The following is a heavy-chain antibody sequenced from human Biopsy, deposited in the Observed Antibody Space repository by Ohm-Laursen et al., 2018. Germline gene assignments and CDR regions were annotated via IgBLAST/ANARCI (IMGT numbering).Heavy chain of an antibody. CDR3: ARLGSGDYFPTFFDF. Sequence: TLSLTCTVSSGSIRTGDYYWTWIRHHPGKGLEWIGNIFYSANTYYNPPLKSRVTISVDTSKNQFSLKLSSVTAADTAVYYCARLGSGDYFPTFFDFWGQGALVTVSS. J-gene: IGHJ4*02. CDR1: SGSIRTGDYY. D-gene: IGHD5-12*01. V-gene: IGHV4-31*03. CDR2: IFYSANT.